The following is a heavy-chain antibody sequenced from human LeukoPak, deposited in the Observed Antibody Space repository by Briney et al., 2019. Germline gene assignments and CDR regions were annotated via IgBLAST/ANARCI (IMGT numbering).Heavy chain of an antibody. Sequence: ASVKVSCKASGYTFTSYAMHWVRQAPGQGLEWMGWINPNSGNTGYAQKFQGRVTMTRNTSISTAYMELSSLRSEDTAVYYCAREVAAAADAFDIWGQGTMVTVSS. D-gene: IGHD6-25*01. J-gene: IGHJ3*02. V-gene: IGHV1-8*02. CDR3: AREVAAAADAFDI. CDR1: GYTFTSYA. CDR2: INPNSGNT.